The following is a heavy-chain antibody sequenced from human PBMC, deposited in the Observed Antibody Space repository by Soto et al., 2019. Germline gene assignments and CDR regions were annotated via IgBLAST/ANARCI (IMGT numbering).Heavy chain of an antibody. CDR1: GGSISSYY. Sequence: SETLSLTCTVSGGSISSYYWSWIRQPPGKGLEWIGYIYYSGSTNYNPSLKSRVTISVDTSKNQFSLKLGSVTAADTAVYYCAGGGVVPAAIPFSYYYYMDVWGKGTTVTVSS. D-gene: IGHD2-2*02. V-gene: IGHV4-59*01. CDR3: AGGGVVPAAIPFSYYYYMDV. J-gene: IGHJ6*03. CDR2: IYYSGST.